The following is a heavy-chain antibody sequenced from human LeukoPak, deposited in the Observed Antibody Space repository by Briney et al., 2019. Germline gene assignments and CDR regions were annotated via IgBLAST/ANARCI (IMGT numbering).Heavy chain of an antibody. J-gene: IGHJ5*02. CDR2: INWNGGST. Sequence: PGGSLRLSCAASGFTFDDYGMSWVRQAPGKGLEWVSGINWNGGSTGYADSVKGRFTISRDNAKNSLYLQMNSLRAEDTAVYYCARVVLIAARYARYSSGWSWFDPWGQGTLVTVSS. D-gene: IGHD6-19*01. CDR1: GFTFDDYG. V-gene: IGHV3-20*04. CDR3: ARVVLIAARYARYSSGWSWFDP.